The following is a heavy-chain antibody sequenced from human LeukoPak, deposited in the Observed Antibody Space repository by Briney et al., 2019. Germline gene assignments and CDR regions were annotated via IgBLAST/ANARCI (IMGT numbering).Heavy chain of an antibody. CDR2: IIPIFGTA. V-gene: IGHV1-69*13. D-gene: IGHD1-26*01. J-gene: IGHJ5*02. Sequence: SVKVSCKASGYTFTSYAMHWVRQAPGQRLEWMGGIIPIFGTANYAQKFQGRVTITADESTSTAYMELSSLRSEDTAVYYCARDLGTWGQGTLVTVSS. CDR3: ARDLGT. CDR1: GYTFTSYA.